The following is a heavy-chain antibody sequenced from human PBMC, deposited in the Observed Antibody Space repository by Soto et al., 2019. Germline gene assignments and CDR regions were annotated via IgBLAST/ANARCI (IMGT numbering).Heavy chain of an antibody. CDR3: ARDNAYYDILTGYPSRAFDI. CDR2: IIPIFGTA. Sequence: ASGKVSCKASGGTFSSYAISWVRQAPGQGLEWMGGIIPIFGTANYAQKFQGRVTITADKSTSTAYMELSSLRSEDTAVYYCARDNAYYDILTGYPSRAFDIWGQGTMVTVSS. CDR1: GGTFSSYA. V-gene: IGHV1-69*06. D-gene: IGHD3-9*01. J-gene: IGHJ3*02.